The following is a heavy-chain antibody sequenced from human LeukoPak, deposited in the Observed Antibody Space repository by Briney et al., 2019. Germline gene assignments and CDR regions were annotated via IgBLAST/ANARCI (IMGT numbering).Heavy chain of an antibody. J-gene: IGHJ3*02. CDR3: AREDTGVAFDI. Sequence: GGSLRLSCAASRFTFSSYEMNWVRQAPGKRLEWVSYISGSGIKHYADSVKGRFTISRDNAKNSLYLQMNSLRVEDKAVYYCAREDTGVAFDIWGQGTTVTV. D-gene: IGHD2-8*01. CDR2: ISGSGIK. V-gene: IGHV3-48*03. CDR1: RFTFSSYE.